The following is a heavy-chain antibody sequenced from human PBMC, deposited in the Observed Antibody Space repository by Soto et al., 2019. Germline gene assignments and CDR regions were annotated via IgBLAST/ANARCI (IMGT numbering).Heavy chain of an antibody. Sequence: KGLEWIGEIYHSGSTNYNPSLKSRVTISVDKSKNQISLKLSSVTAADTAVYYWERGVAAASRPLQHWGQGTLVAVSS. D-gene: IGHD6-13*01. V-gene: IGHV4-4*02. CDR3: ERGVAAASRPLQH. J-gene: IGHJ1*01. CDR2: IYHSGST.